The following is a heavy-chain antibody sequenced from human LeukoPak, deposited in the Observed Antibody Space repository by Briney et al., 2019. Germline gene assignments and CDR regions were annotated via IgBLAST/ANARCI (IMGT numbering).Heavy chain of an antibody. CDR1: GDSITYFY. CDR2: ISSSGST. V-gene: IGHV4-4*07. CDR3: ARDHGNWFDP. Sequence: SETLSLTCSVSGDSITYFYWSWIRQAAGKGLEWVGRISSSGSTDYNASLKSRVTMSVDTSKNQFSLKLSSVTAADTAVYYCARDHGNWFDPWGQGTLVTVSS. J-gene: IGHJ5*02.